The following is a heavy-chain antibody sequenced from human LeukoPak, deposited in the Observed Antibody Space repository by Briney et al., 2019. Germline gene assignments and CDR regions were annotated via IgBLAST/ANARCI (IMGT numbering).Heavy chain of an antibody. V-gene: IGHV3-21*01. D-gene: IGHD6-19*01. CDR3: ARDLGYSSGPNY. CDR1: GFTFSSYS. J-gene: IGHJ4*02. CDR2: ISSSSSYI. Sequence: GGSLRLSCAASGFTFSSYSMNWVRQAPGKGLEWVASISSSSSYIYYADSVKGRFTISRDNAKNSLYLQMNSLRAEDTAVYYCARDLGYSSGPNYWGQGTRVTVSS.